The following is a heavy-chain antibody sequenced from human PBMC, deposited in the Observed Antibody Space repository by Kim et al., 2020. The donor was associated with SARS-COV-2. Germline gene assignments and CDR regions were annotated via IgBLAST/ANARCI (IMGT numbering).Heavy chain of an antibody. Sequence: SVKVSCKSSGGTFSTYAISWVRQAPGQGLEWMGGIILMFGTPNFARKFQGRVTITADKSTSTSYMELSSLRSEDTAMYYCAGIRGRDYFDSWGQGTLVTVSS. V-gene: IGHV1-69*06. J-gene: IGHJ4*02. CDR1: GGTFSTYA. CDR2: IILMFGTP. D-gene: IGHD1-26*01. CDR3: AGIRGRDYFDS.